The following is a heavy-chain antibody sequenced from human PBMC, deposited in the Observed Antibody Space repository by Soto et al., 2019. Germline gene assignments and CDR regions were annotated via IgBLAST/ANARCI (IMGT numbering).Heavy chain of an antibody. CDR2: TYYRSKWYN. Sequence: KQSQTLSLTCAISGDSVSSNSAAWNWIRQSPSRGLEWLGRTYYRSKWYNDYAVSVKSRITINPDTSKNQFSLQLNSVTPEDTAVYYCARAYSGSYSYYYYYMDVWGKGTTVTVSS. V-gene: IGHV6-1*01. CDR1: GDSVSSNSAA. CDR3: ARAYSGSYSYYYYYMDV. D-gene: IGHD1-26*01. J-gene: IGHJ6*03.